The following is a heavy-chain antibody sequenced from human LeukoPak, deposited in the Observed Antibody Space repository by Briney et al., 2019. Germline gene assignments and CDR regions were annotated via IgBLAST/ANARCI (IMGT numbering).Heavy chain of an antibody. CDR1: GGSISSSTYY. J-gene: IGHJ3*01. CDR2: MYYSGGST. Sequence: SETLSLTCTVSGGSISSSTYYWSWIRQSPGKGLEWIGSMYYSGGSTYYNPSLQSRVTMSGDTSKNQFSLKLNSVTAADTAVYYCAKSTYYYDTFVNAFDLWGQGTVVTVSS. D-gene: IGHD3-22*01. V-gene: IGHV4-39*07. CDR3: AKSTYYYDTFVNAFDL.